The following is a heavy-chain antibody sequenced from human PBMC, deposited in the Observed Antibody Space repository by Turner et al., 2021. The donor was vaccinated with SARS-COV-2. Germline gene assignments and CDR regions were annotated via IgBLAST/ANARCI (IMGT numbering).Heavy chain of an antibody. J-gene: IGHJ5*02. V-gene: IGHV4-39*01. Sequence: QPQLQESSPGLVQPAETLSLTGTVSGGPLSSSSYYWCWSRQHPGKGLEWIGGMYYSVSTYYNPSLKSRVTISVDTSKNQLSLKLRSVTAADTAAYYCVTEGEITISGYGWFDPWGQGTLVTVSS. CDR3: VTEGEITISGYGWFDP. D-gene: IGHD3-9*01. CDR2: MYYSVST. CDR1: GGPLSSSSYY.